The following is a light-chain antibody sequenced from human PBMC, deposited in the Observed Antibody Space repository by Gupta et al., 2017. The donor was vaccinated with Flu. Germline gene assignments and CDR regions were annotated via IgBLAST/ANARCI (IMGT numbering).Light chain of an antibody. CDR2: DTS. V-gene: IGKV3-11*01. J-gene: IGKJ2*01. CDR3: QQRSDLPMYT. CDR1: QSVSTY. Sequence: EIVLTQSPATLSLSPGERAILSCRASQSVSTYLAWYQQKPGQAPRLLMYDTSKRVAGIPARFSGSGSGTDFTLTISTREQEDFAVYYCQQRSDLPMYTFGQGTRLEIK.